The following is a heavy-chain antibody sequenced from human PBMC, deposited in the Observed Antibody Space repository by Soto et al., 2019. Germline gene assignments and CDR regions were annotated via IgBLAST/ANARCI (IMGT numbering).Heavy chain of an antibody. J-gene: IGHJ6*02. CDR3: VRQGFGRLHGLVDV. Sequence: SETLSLTCTVSDDSSSSYRWSWIRQPPGRRLERIGYIDSSGGTSYNPSLQSRITISVDTSTKQFSLKLSSVTAADTAVYYCVRQGFGRLHGLVDVWGQGTTVT. V-gene: IGHV4-59*08. CDR2: IDSSGGT. D-gene: IGHD3-10*01. CDR1: DDSSSSYR.